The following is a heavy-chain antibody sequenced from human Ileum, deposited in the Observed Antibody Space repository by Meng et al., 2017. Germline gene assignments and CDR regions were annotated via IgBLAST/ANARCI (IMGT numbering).Heavy chain of an antibody. CDR2: IYSSGST. CDR1: GGSISGSSYY. D-gene: IGHD4-17*01. J-gene: IGHJ4*02. V-gene: IGHV4-39*01. Sequence: QLQLQESGPGLVRHSETLSLTCTVSGGSISGSSYYWGWIRQPPGKGLEWIGSIYSSGSTYYNPSLKSRVTTSVDTSKNQFSLKLSSVTAADTAVYYCVRRAGLRQAFDYWGQGTLVTVS. CDR3: VRRAGLRQAFDY.